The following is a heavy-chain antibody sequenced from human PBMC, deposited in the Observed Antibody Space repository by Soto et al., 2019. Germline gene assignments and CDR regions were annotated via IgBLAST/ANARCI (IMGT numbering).Heavy chain of an antibody. CDR3: ARDSRYPEYYGHNWFDP. CDR1: GFTFSSYG. D-gene: IGHD3-3*01. J-gene: IGHJ5*02. CDR2: IWYDGSNK. Sequence: GGSLRLSCAASGFTFSSYGMHWVRQAPGKGLEWVAVIWYDGSNKYYADSVKGRFTISRDNSKNTLYLQMNSLRAEDTAVYYCARDSRYPEYYGHNWFDPWGQGTLVTVSS. V-gene: IGHV3-33*01.